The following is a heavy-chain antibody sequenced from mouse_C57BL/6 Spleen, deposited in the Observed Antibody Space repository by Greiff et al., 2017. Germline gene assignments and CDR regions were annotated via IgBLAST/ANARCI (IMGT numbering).Heavy chain of an antibody. D-gene: IGHD3-1*01. Sequence: QVQLQQPGAELVKPGASVTLSCTASGYTFTSYWVHWVKQKPGRGLEWIGRIGPNGGGTKYNEKFKSKATLTVDKPSSTAYMQLSSLTSEDSAVYYCATATGSAFAYWGQGTLLTVSA. CDR3: ATATGSAFAY. J-gene: IGHJ3*01. V-gene: IGHV1-72*01. CDR1: GYTFTSYW. CDR2: IGPNGGGT.